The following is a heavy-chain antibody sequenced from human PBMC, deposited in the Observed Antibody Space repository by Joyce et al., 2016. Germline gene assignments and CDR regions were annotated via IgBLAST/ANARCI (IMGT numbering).Heavy chain of an antibody. CDR2: IDSAGNIV. CDR1: GFIFSDYR. J-gene: IGHJ5*01. CDR3: ARVGDGWFDY. Sequence: EVRLVESGGGLVRPGGSLRRSCTASGFIFSDYRMIWARQARGKGPEFLSCIDSAGNIVRGSDSVKGRSTFSRENAKNSLDMQINDLRVGDTAVYYCARVGDGWFDYWGRGTLVIVSS. V-gene: IGHV3-48*01.